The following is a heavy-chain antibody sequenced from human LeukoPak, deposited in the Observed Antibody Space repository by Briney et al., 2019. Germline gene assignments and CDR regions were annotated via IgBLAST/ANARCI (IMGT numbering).Heavy chain of an antibody. V-gene: IGHV3-30*02. D-gene: IGHD1-26*01. Sequence: GGSLRLSCAASGFTFSSYSMHWVRQAPGKGLEWVAFIRSDDGSKYYADSAKGRFTISRDNSKKLYLQMNSLRAEDTAVYYCAKDKAVSYYLFDYWGQGTLVTVSS. J-gene: IGHJ4*02. CDR1: GFTFSSYS. CDR2: IRSDDGSK. CDR3: AKDKAVSYYLFDY.